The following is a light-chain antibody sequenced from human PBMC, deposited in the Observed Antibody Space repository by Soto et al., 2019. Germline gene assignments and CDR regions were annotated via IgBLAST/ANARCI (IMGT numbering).Light chain of an antibody. V-gene: IGKV3-11*01. CDR1: XXVXXY. CDR3: QQRSNWPLSYT. J-gene: IGKJ2*01. CDR2: DAS. Sequence: EIVXTXXXXTXSLSXGXXXXXSXXAXXXVXXYXXWYQQKPGQAPRLLIYDASNRATGIPARFSGSGSGTDFTLTISSLEPEDFAVYYCQQRSNWPLSYTFGQGTKLEIK.